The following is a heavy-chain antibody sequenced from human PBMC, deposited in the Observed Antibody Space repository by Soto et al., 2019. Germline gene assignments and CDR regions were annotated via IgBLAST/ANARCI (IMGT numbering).Heavy chain of an antibody. CDR1: GFTFSSYA. D-gene: IGHD3-10*01. CDR3: AKDQENGRITMVRGLPLFDY. V-gene: IGHV3-23*01. J-gene: IGHJ4*02. CDR2: ISGSGGST. Sequence: GGSLRLSCAASGFTFSSYAMSWVRQAPGKGLEWVSAISGSGGSTYYADSVKGRFTISRDNSKNTLYLQMNSLRAEDTAVYYCAKDQENGRITMVRGLPLFDYWGQGTLVTVSS.